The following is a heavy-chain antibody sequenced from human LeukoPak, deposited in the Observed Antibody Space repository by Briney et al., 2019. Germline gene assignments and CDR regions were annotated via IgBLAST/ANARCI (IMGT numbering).Heavy chain of an antibody. CDR2: INHSGST. J-gene: IGHJ4*02. D-gene: IGHD3-22*01. Sequence: SETLSLTCAVYGGSFSGYYWSWIRQPPGKGLEWIGEINHSGSTNYNPSLKSRVTISVDTSKNQFSLKLSSVTAADTAVYYCARHPMIVVVMSFDYWGQGTLVTVSS. CDR1: GGSFSGYY. V-gene: IGHV4-34*01. CDR3: ARHPMIVVVMSFDY.